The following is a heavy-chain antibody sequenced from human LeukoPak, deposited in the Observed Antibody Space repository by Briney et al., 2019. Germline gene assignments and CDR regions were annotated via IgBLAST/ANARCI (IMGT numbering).Heavy chain of an antibody. Sequence: ASVKVSCKASGYTFTGYYMHWVRQAPGQGLEWMGWINPNSGGTNYAQKFQGRVTMTRDTSISTAYMELSSLRSEDTAVYYCATIVARIFDYGDYGWDYWGQGTLVTVSS. CDR3: ATIVARIFDYGDYGWDY. CDR2: INPNSGGT. V-gene: IGHV1-2*02. CDR1: GYTFTGYY. D-gene: IGHD4-17*01. J-gene: IGHJ4*02.